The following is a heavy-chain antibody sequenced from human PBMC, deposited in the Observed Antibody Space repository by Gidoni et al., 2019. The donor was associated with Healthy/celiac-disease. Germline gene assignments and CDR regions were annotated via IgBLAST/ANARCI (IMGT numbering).Heavy chain of an antibody. CDR1: GYTLTELS. CDR2: FDPEDGET. D-gene: IGHD3-22*01. Sequence: QVQLVQSGAEVKKPGASVKVSCKVSGYTLTELSMHWVRQAPGKGLEWMGGFDPEDGETIYAQKFQGRVTMTEDTSTDTAYMELSSLRSEDTAVYYCATVKAYDSSGYYSALALDYWGQGTLVTVSS. CDR3: ATVKAYDSSGYYSALALDY. V-gene: IGHV1-24*01. J-gene: IGHJ4*02.